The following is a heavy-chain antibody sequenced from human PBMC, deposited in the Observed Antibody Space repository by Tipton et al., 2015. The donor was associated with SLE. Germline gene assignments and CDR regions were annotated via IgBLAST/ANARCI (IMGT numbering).Heavy chain of an antibody. J-gene: IGHJ4*02. Sequence: SLRLSCAASGFSFSSYSMAWIRQAPGSGPEWLANIKKDGSEDFYADSVRGRFTISRDNAKNSLYLQMNSLRVEDTAVYFCVRRNLGGDYWGQGTLVTVSS. CDR2: IKKDGSED. CDR3: VRRNLGGDY. CDR1: GFSFSSYS. V-gene: IGHV3-7*03.